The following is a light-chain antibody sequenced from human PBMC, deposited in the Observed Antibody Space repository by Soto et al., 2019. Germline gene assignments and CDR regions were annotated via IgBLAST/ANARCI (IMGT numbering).Light chain of an antibody. CDR3: QQRSNWYT. V-gene: IGKV3-11*01. J-gene: IGKJ2*01. CDR1: QSINNY. CDR2: EAS. Sequence: EIVLTQSPATLSLSPGERATLSCRASQSINNYLAWYQQKPGQAPRLLIYEASNRATGIPARFSGSGSGTDFTPTISSLEPEDFAVYYCQQRSNWYTFGQGTKLEIK.